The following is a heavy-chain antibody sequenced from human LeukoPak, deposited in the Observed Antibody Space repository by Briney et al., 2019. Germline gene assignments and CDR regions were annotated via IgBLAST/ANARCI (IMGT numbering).Heavy chain of an antibody. Sequence: GGSLRLSCAASGFTVSSNYMSWVRQAPGKGLECVSVIYSGGSTYYADSVKGRFTISRDNSKNTLYLQMNSPRAEHTAVYYCARYPSDQYYFDYWGQGTLVTVSS. CDR1: GFTVSSNY. J-gene: IGHJ4*02. CDR2: IYSGGST. V-gene: IGHV3-53*01. CDR3: ARYPSDQYYFDY.